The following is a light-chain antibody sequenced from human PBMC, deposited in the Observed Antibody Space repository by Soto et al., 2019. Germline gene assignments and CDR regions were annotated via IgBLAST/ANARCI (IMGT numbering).Light chain of an antibody. J-gene: IGKJ5*01. CDR2: DTS. Sequence: EVVLTQSPATLPLSPGERATLSCRASQSVSNSLAWYQQKPGQAPRLLIYDTSNRATGIPARFSGSGSGTDFTLTISSLEPEDFAVYYCQQRTNWPPFAFGQGTRLEIK. CDR3: QQRTNWPPFA. CDR1: QSVSNS. V-gene: IGKV3-11*01.